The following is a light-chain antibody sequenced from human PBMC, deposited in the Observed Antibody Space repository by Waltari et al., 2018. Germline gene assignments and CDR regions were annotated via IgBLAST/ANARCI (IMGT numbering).Light chain of an antibody. CDR2: GAS. CDR3: LQYNSYPWT. Sequence: DIQMTQSPSAMSASVGDRVTITCRASQDISSYFAWFQQKPGKVPKRLIYGASSLESGVPSRFSGSGSGTEFTLTISSLQPEDFATYYCLQYNSYPWTFGQGTDVEIK. V-gene: IGKV1-17*03. J-gene: IGKJ1*01. CDR1: QDISSY.